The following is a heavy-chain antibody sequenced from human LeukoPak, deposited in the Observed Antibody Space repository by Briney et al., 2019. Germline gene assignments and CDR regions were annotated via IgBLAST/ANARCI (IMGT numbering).Heavy chain of an antibody. Sequence: SETLSLTCTISGGSISSYYWSWIRQPPGKGLEWIGYIYYTGSTNHNPSLKSRVTISVDTSKNQFSLKLSSVTTADTAVYYCARVVYSGYDFRGAMDVWGKGTTVTVSS. D-gene: IGHD5-12*01. V-gene: IGHV4-59*01. CDR2: IYYTGST. CDR3: ARVVYSGYDFRGAMDV. CDR1: GGSISSYY. J-gene: IGHJ6*03.